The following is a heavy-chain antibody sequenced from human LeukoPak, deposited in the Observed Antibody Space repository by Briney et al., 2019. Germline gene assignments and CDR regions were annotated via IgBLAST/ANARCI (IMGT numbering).Heavy chain of an antibody. CDR1: GYSISSGYY. CDR2: IYHSGST. V-gene: IGHV4-38-2*01. Sequence: SETLSLTCAVSGYSISSGYYWGWIRQPPGKGLEWIGSIYHSGSTYYNPSLKSRVTISVDTSKNQFSLKLRSVSAAGTAVYYCARTYCTTTGCYVNSWGQGTLVTVSS. CDR3: ARTYCTTTGCYVNS. J-gene: IGHJ4*02. D-gene: IGHD2-2*01.